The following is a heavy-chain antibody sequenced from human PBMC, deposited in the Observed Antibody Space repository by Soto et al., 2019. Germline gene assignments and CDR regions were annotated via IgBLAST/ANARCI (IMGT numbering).Heavy chain of an antibody. CDR3: ARKNYYDSSGYYWPPYYYGMDV. CDR2: IYHSGST. J-gene: IGHJ6*02. Sequence: SETLSLTCAVSGGSISSSNWWGWVRQPPGKGLEWIGEIYHSGSTNYNPSLKSRVTISVDKSKNQFSLKLSSVTAADTAVYYCARKNYYDSSGYYWPPYYYGMDVGGQGTTVTVSS. D-gene: IGHD3-22*01. CDR1: GGSISSSNW. V-gene: IGHV4-4*02.